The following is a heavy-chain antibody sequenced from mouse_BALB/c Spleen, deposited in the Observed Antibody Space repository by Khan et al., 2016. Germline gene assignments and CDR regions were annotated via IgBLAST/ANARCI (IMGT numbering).Heavy chain of an antibody. D-gene: IGHD2-1*01. V-gene: IGHV14-3*02. CDR3: ARVYYGGAY. J-gene: IGHJ3*01. CDR1: GFTIKDTY. CDR2: IDPANGNT. Sequence: VQLQQPGADLVKPGASVKLSCTASGFTIKDTYIHWVKQRPEQALEWIGRIDPANGNTEYDPKFQGKATITADISSNTAYLQLSSLTSEDTAVYYGARVYYGGAYWGQGTLVTVSA.